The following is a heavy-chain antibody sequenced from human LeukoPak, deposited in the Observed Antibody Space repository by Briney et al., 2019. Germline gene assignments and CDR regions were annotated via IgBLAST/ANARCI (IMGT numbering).Heavy chain of an antibody. Sequence: GGSLRLSCAASGFTVSSNYMSWVRQAPGKGLEWVSVIHSGGWTYHADSVKGRFTVSRDTSKNILYLQMNSLRAEDTAVYYCVRGGNIGSYYNNWFDPWGQGILVTVSS. CDR2: IHSGGWT. J-gene: IGHJ5*02. CDR3: VRGGNIGSYYNNWFDP. D-gene: IGHD3-10*01. V-gene: IGHV3-53*01. CDR1: GFTVSSNY.